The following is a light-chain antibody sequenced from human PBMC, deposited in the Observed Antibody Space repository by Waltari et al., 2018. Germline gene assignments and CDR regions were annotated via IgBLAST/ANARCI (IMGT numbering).Light chain of an antibody. CDR2: DAS. CDR1: QSVRSNY. Sequence: EIVLTQSPGTLSLSPGERVTLSCRASQSVRSNYLAWYQQKPGQAPRLLIYDASSRATGIPDRFSGSGSGTDFTLTISRLEPEDFAVYYCQQYGSSPRLTFGGGTKVEIK. J-gene: IGKJ4*01. CDR3: QQYGSSPRLT. V-gene: IGKV3-20*01.